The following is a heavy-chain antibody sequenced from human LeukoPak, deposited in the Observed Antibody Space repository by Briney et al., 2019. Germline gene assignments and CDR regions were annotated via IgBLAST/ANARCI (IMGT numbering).Heavy chain of an antibody. D-gene: IGHD3-22*01. Sequence: SQTLSLTCTVAVGSISSGGYYWSWIRQPPGKGLEWIAYISTAGTTFYNPSLKSRVTISVDTSKNQFSLKLNSVTAADTAVYYCARRGSGYNYEFEYWGQGTLVTVSS. J-gene: IGHJ4*02. CDR3: ARRGSGYNYEFEY. CDR2: ISTAGTT. V-gene: IGHV4-30-2*02. CDR1: VGSISSGGYY.